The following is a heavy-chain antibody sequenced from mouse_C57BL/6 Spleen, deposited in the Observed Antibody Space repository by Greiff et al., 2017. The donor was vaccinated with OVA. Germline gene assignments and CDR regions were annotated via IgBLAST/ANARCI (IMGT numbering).Heavy chain of an antibody. J-gene: IGHJ4*01. Sequence: EVKLQQSGPVLVKPGASVKMSCKASGYTFTDYYMNWVKQSHGKSLEWIGVINPYNGGTSYNQKFKGKATLTVDKSSSTAYMELNSLTSEDSAVYYCARDDNAMDYWGQGTSVTVSS. V-gene: IGHV1-19*01. CDR2: INPYNGGT. CDR1: GYTFTDYY. D-gene: IGHD2-3*01. CDR3: ARDDNAMDY.